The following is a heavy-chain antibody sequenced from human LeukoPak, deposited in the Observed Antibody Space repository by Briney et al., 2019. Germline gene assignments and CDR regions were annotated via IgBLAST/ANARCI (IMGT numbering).Heavy chain of an antibody. V-gene: IGHV3-30*02. D-gene: IGHD2-15*01. Sequence: GGSLRLSCAASGFTFSSYGMHWVRQAPGKGLEWVSFIRYDGSNKYYADSVKGRFTISRDNSKNTLYLQMNSLRAEDTAVYYCARSTRAAEYFQHWGQGTLVTVSS. CDR3: ARSTRAAEYFQH. CDR2: IRYDGSNK. J-gene: IGHJ1*01. CDR1: GFTFSSYG.